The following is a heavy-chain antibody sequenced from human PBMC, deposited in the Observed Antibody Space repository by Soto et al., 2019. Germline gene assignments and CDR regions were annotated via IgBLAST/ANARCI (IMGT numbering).Heavy chain of an antibody. Sequence: SETLSLTCTVSGGSTSSSSYYWGWIRQPPGKGLEWIGSIYYSGSTYYNPSLKSRVTISVDTSKNQFSLKLSPVTAADTAVYYCARYGDYVPPHAFDIWGQGTTVTVSS. V-gene: IGHV4-39*01. J-gene: IGHJ3*02. CDR3: ARYGDYVPPHAFDI. CDR2: IYYSGST. D-gene: IGHD4-17*01. CDR1: GGSTSSSSYY.